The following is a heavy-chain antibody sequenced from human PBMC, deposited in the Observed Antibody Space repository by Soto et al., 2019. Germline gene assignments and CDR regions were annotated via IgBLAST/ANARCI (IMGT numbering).Heavy chain of an antibody. CDR2: ISYDGSNK. Sequence: GGSLRLSCAASGFTFSSYAMHWVRQAPGKGLEWVAVISYDGSNKYYADSVKGRFTVSRDNPKNTLYLQMNSLRAEDTAVYYCAREIAAMFDYWGQGTLVTVSS. D-gene: IGHD6-6*01. CDR3: AREIAAMFDY. J-gene: IGHJ4*02. V-gene: IGHV3-30-3*01. CDR1: GFTFSSYA.